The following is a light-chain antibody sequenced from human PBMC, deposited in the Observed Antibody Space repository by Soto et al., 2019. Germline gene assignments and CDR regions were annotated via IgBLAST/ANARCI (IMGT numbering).Light chain of an antibody. CDR3: QQSYIIPLA. CDR1: QSISSY. J-gene: IGKJ4*01. CDR2: AAS. V-gene: IGKV1-39*01. Sequence: DIQMTQSPSSLSASVGDRVSITCRASQSISSYLNWYQQKPGKAPKLLIYAASGLQSGVPSRFSGSGSGTDFTLTISRLQPEDFATYYCQQSYIIPLAFGGGTKVEIK.